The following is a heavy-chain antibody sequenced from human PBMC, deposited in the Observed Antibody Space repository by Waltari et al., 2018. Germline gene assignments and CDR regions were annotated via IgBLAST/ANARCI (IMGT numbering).Heavy chain of an antibody. Sequence: QVQLVESGGGVVQPGGSLRLSCAASGFTFSSYGMHWVRRAPGTGLEWVAFIRYDGSNKYYADSGKGRVTISRDNSKNTLYLQMNSLRAEDTAVYYCAKDRYYDSSGYYYHYFDYWGQGTLVTISS. CDR1: GFTFSSYG. J-gene: IGHJ4*02. V-gene: IGHV3-30*02. D-gene: IGHD3-22*01. CDR2: IRYDGSNK. CDR3: AKDRYYDSSGYYYHYFDY.